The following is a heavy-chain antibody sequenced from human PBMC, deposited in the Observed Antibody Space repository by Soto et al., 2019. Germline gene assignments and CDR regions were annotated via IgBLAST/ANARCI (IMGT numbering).Heavy chain of an antibody. CDR1: GGSLSSGDYY. Sequence: SEALSVTCTVSGGSLSSGDYYWSWIRQPPGKGLEWIGYIYYSGSTYYNPSLKSRVTISVDTSKNQFSLKLSSVTAADTAVYYCARGAWFDPWGQGTLVTVS. V-gene: IGHV4-30-4*01. CDR3: ARGAWFDP. J-gene: IGHJ5*02. CDR2: IYYSGST. D-gene: IGHD3-16*01.